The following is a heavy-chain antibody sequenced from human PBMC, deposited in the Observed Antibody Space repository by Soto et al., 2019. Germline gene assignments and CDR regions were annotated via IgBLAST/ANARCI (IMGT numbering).Heavy chain of an antibody. V-gene: IGHV1-18*01. CDR3: VTDSDGSGSYYTDY. J-gene: IGHJ4*02. D-gene: IGHD3-10*01. CDR1: GYTFSIYG. Sequence: ASVKVSCKASGYTFSIYGINWVRQAPGQGLEWMGWTRPNNGNTKYAQNLQGRVTMTTDTSTSTAYMELRSLRPDDTAVYYCVTDSDGSGSYYTDYWGQGTLVTVSS. CDR2: TRPNNGNT.